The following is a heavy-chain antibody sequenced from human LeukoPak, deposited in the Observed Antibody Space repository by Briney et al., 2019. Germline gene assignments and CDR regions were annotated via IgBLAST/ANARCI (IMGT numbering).Heavy chain of an antibody. V-gene: IGHV4-59*01. J-gene: IGHJ4*02. CDR2: IYYSGST. Sequence: SETLSLTCTVSGGSIGSDYWSWIRQSPGKGLEWIGYIYYSGSTNYNASLKSRVTISLDTSKNQFSLKPNSVTAADTAVYYCARSGRGYDYSTFDYWGQGTLVTVSS. CDR1: GGSIGSDY. CDR3: ARSGRGYDYSTFDY. D-gene: IGHD5-12*01.